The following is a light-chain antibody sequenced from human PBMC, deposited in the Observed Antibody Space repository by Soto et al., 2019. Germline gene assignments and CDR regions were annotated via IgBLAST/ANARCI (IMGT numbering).Light chain of an antibody. CDR3: ASWDDRLGAVI. J-gene: IGLJ2*01. CDR2: SNN. CDR1: ISNIGGTNY. V-gene: IGLV1-47*02. Sequence: QCVLTQPPSSSGTPGQRVFISCSGSISNIGGTNYAYWYQQLPGAAPKLLMHSNNLRPSGVPERISGSKSGTSASLAISGLRSEDEAVYYCASWDDRLGAVIFGGGTKVTV.